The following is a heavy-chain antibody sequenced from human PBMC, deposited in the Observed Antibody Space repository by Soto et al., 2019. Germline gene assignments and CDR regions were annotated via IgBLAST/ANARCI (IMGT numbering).Heavy chain of an antibody. J-gene: IGHJ5*02. CDR3: ARSVSP. CDR2: LYYSGST. V-gene: IGHV4-31*03. Sequence: QVQLQESGPGLVKPSQTLSLTCTVSGGSISSGGYYWNWIRQHPGKGLEWIGYLYYSGSTYYNPSLKTRVTGSVDTSENQPSLKLSSVTAADTAVAYCARSVSPWCQGALVTFSS. CDR1: GGSISSGGYY.